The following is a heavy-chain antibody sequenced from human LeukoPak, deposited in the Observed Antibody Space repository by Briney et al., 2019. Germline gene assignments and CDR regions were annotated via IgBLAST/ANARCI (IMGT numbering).Heavy chain of an antibody. J-gene: IGHJ6*02. CDR1: GYTFTSYG. CDR2: ISAYNGNT. CDR3: ARDFRLGYYYGMDV. D-gene: IGHD3/OR15-3a*01. Sequence: ASVKVSCKASGYTFTSYGISWVRQAPGQGLEWTGWISAYNGNTNYAQKLQGRVTMTTDTSTSTAYMELRSLRSDDTAVYYCARDFRLGYYYGMDVWGQGTTVTVSS. V-gene: IGHV1-18*01.